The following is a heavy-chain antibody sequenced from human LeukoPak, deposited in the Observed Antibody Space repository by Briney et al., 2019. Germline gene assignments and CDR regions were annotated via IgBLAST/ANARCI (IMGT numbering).Heavy chain of an antibody. J-gene: IGHJ6*02. CDR2: IWYDGSNK. CDR1: GFTFSSYG. D-gene: IGHD3-16*01. Sequence: PGGSLRLSCAASGFTFSSYGMHWVRQAPGKGLEWVAVIWYDGSNKYYADSGKGRFTISRDNSKNTLYLQMNSLRAEDTAVYYCARDILGAGYYYGMDVWGQGTTVTVSS. CDR3: ARDILGAGYYYGMDV. V-gene: IGHV3-33*01.